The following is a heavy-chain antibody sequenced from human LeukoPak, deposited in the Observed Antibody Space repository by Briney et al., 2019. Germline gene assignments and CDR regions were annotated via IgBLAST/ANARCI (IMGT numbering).Heavy chain of an antibody. D-gene: IGHD2-2*01. CDR3: ARVVGGGNFDY. V-gene: IGHV3-64*01. CDR1: GFIFSDYS. CDR2: INPNGVST. J-gene: IGHJ4*02. Sequence: GGSLRLSCAASGFIFSDYSMHWIRRAPGKGLEYVSAINPNGVSTYYANSVKGRFTISRDNSKDTLFLQMGSLRTEDMAMYYCARVVGGGNFDYWGQGTLVTVSS.